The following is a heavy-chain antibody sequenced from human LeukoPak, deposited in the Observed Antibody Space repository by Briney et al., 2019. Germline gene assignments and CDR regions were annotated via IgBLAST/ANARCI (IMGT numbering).Heavy chain of an antibody. J-gene: IGHJ4*02. CDR2: IYYSGST. V-gene: IGHV4-39*07. Sequence: SETLSLTCTVSGGSISSSSYYWGWIRQPPGKGLEWIGSIYYSGSTYYNPSLKSRVTMSVDTSKNQFSLKLSSVTAADTAIYYCAGEDDYGDIHFDSWGQGTLVTVSS. CDR1: GGSISSSSYY. D-gene: IGHD4-17*01. CDR3: AGEDDYGDIHFDS.